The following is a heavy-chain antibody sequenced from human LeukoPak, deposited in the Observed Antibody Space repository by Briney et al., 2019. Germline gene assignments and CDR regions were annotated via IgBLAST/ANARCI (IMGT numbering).Heavy chain of an antibody. CDR2: INPSGGST. CDR1: GYTFTSND. D-gene: IGHD6-13*01. J-gene: IGHJ3*02. V-gene: IGHV1-46*01. Sequence: ASVKVSCKASGYTFTSNDIHWVRQAPGQGLEWMGIINPSGGSTSYAQKFQGRVTMTRDTSTSTVYMELSSLRSEDTAVYYCARFASLYNRSWNYAFDIWGQGTMVTVPS. CDR3: ARFASLYNRSWNYAFDI.